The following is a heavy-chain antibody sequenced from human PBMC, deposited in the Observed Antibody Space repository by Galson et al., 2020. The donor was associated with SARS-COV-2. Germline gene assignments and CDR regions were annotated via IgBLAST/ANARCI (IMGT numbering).Heavy chain of an antibody. J-gene: IGHJ4*02. CDR3: ARTWITGTTSRTFDY. Sequence: SGPTLVIPTQTLTLTCTFSGFSLSSRGTCVSWIRQPPGKALEWLARIDWDGDKHYSTSLKTRFTISKDTSKNQVVLTMTNMDPVDTATYFCARTWITGTTSRTFDYWGQGTLATVSS. CDR1: GFSLSSRGTC. V-gene: IGHV2-70*11. D-gene: IGHD1-1*01. CDR2: IDWDGDK.